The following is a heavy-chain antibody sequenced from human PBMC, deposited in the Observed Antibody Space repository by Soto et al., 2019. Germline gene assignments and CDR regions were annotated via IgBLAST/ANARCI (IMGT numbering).Heavy chain of an antibody. D-gene: IGHD6-13*01. Sequence: QVQLVQSGAEVKKPGASVKVSCKASGYTFTGYYMHWVRQAPGQGLEWMGWINPNSGGTNYAQKFQGWVTMTRDTSISTAYMELSRLRSDDTAVDYCARVGIAAADDYYYGMDVWGQGTTVTVSS. V-gene: IGHV1-2*04. CDR2: INPNSGGT. J-gene: IGHJ6*02. CDR1: GYTFTGYY. CDR3: ARVGIAAADDYYYGMDV.